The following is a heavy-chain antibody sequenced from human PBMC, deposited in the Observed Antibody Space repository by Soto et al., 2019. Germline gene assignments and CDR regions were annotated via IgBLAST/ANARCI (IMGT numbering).Heavy chain of an antibody. J-gene: IGHJ3*01. CDR2: IHYSGNT. Sequence: QVQLQESGPGLVKPSETLSLTCTVSGVSISSYYWNWIRQSPGKGLEWIGYIHYSGNTNYNPSLKSRVTISLDTSKNPFSLRLTSVTAADTAVFFCGGDPHTGVVGEWGQGTMVTFSS. CDR3: GGDPHTGVVGE. V-gene: IGHV4-59*01. D-gene: IGHD3-3*01. CDR1: GVSISSYY.